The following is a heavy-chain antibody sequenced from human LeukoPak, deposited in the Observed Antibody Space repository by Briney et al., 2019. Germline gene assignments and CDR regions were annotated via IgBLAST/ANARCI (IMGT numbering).Heavy chain of an antibody. Sequence: SETLSLTCTISRGSLSSYYWSWIRQSRGKGPEWIGYIYYSGGTNYNPSLESRVTISVDRSTNQFSLKVRSVTAADTAVYYCARRRFSYGDNDAFDIWGQGTMVTVSS. CDR1: RGSLSSYY. CDR2: IYYSGGT. J-gene: IGHJ3*02. CDR3: ARRRFSYGDNDAFDI. V-gene: IGHV4-59*08. D-gene: IGHD5-18*01.